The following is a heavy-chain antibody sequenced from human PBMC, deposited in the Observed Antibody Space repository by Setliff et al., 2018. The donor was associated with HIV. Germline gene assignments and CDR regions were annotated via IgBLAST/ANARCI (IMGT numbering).Heavy chain of an antibody. J-gene: IGHJ6*03. V-gene: IGHV1-2*02. CDR2: INPTSGGT. CDR1: GYTFSGYY. Sequence: ASVKVSCKASGYTFSGYYMHWVRQAPGQGLEWMGWINPTSGGTNYAQKFQDRVTMTRDTSISTAYMELSRLRSDDTAVYYCARNPDTSGYLYYYYYMDVWGKGTTVTV. CDR3: ARNPDTSGYLYYYYYMDV. D-gene: IGHD3-22*01.